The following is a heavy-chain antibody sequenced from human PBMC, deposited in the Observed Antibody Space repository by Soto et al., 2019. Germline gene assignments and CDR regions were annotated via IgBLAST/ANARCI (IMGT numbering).Heavy chain of an antibody. J-gene: IGHJ4*02. CDR3: ATQHLWGSYRHFDS. Sequence: EVQLLESGGGLVQPGGSLRLSCTASGFPFSSYAMSWVRQAPGKGLEWVSAISGSGANTYYADSVKGRSSISNDNSKNKLFLQMNSLSAQDTAVYYCATQHLWGSYRHFDSWGQGTLVTVSS. CDR1: GFPFSSYA. D-gene: IGHD3-16*02. V-gene: IGHV3-23*01. CDR2: ISGSGANT.